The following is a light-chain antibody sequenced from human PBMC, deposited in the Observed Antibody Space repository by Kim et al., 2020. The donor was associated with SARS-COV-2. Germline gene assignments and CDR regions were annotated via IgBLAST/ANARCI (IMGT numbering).Light chain of an antibody. V-gene: IGLV3-1*01. CDR2: QDT. J-gene: IGLJ1*01. CDR3: QVWDRSTGV. CDR1: KLGDKY. Sequence: SYELTQPPSVSVSPGQTASITCSGDKLGDKYVCWYQQKAGQSPVLVIYQDTKRPSGIPERFSGSYSGNTATLTISGTQSMEEADYYCQVWDRSTGVFGTGTKVTVL.